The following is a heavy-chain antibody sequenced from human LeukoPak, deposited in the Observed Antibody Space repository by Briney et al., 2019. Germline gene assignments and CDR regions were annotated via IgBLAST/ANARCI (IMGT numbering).Heavy chain of an antibody. CDR2: IYYSGRT. J-gene: IGHJ4*02. D-gene: IGHD4-23*01. Sequence: SETLSLTCTVSGGSISSSSYYWGWIRQPPGKGLEWIGSIYYSGRTYYNPSLKSRVTISVDTSKNQFSLKLSSVTAADTAVYYCARDMFHGGNSDYWGQGALVTVSS. CDR1: GGSISSSSYY. CDR3: ARDMFHGGNSDY. V-gene: IGHV4-39*07.